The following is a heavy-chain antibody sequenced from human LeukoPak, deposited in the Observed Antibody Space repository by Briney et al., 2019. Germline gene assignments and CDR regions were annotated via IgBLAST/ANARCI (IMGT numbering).Heavy chain of an antibody. CDR3: ARCLLHLWNQYYYYYMDV. J-gene: IGHJ6*03. Sequence: PGGSLRLSYEASGFAFRSFAMSWVRQAPGKGLEWVSTLSIDDGTTYYTDSVKGRFTVSRDNSKNTLYLQMNSLRAEDTAIYYCARCLLHLWNQYYYYYMDVWGEGTTVTVSS. D-gene: IGHD1-14*01. V-gene: IGHV3-23*01. CDR1: GFAFRSFA. CDR2: LSIDDGTT.